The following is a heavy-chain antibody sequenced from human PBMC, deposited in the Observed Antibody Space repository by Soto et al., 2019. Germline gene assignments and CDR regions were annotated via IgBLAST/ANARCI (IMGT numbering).Heavy chain of an antibody. D-gene: IGHD3-10*01. CDR2: IKRKTDGGTT. CDR1: GFTFSNAW. Sequence: NPGGSLRLSCAASGFTFSNAWMSLVRQAPGKGLEWVGRIKRKTDGGTTDYSAPVKGRFTISKDDSKNTLYLQMNSLQTEDTAVYYCTTDGFLRGFDYWGQGTLVTVSS. CDR3: TTDGFLRGFDY. V-gene: IGHV3-15*01. J-gene: IGHJ4*02.